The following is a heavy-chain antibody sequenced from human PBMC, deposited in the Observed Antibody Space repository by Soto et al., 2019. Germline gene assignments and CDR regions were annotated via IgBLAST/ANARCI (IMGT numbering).Heavy chain of an antibody. Sequence: QLQLQESGPGLVKPSETLSLTCTVSGGSISSSSYYWGWIRQPPGKGLEWIGSIYYSGSTYYNPSLKSRVTISVDTSKNQFSLKLSSVTAADTAVYYCARPGGRGPYGDYDSWGQGTLVTVSS. CDR3: ARPGGRGPYGDYDS. D-gene: IGHD4-17*01. V-gene: IGHV4-39*01. J-gene: IGHJ5*02. CDR1: GGSISSSSYY. CDR2: IYYSGST.